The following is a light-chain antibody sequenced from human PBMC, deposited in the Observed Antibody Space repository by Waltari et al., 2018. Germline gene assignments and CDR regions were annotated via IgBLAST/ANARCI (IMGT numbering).Light chain of an antibody. CDR1: SLRSYY. CDR2: GKN. CDR3: NSRDSSGNHLEV. V-gene: IGLV3-19*01. J-gene: IGLJ2*01. Sequence: SSQLTQDPAVSVALGQTVRITCPGDSLRSYYASWYQHKPGQAPVLVIYGKNNRPSGIPDRFSGSSSGNTASLTITGAQAEDEADYYCNSRDSSGNHLEVFGGGTKLTVL.